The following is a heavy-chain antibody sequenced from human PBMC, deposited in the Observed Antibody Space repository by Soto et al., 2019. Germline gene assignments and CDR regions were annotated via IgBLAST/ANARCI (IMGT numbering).Heavy chain of an antibody. V-gene: IGHV3-23*01. J-gene: IGHJ4*02. CDR2: ISGSGGST. D-gene: IGHD5-12*01. Sequence: EVQLLESGGGLVQPGGSLRLSCAASGFTFSSYAMSWVRQAPGKGLEWVSAISGSGGSTYYADSVKGRFTISRDKSKNTLYLQMNSLRAEDTAVYYCAKDLAGGYSGYELDYWGQGTLVTVSS. CDR3: AKDLAGGYSGYELDY. CDR1: GFTFSSYA.